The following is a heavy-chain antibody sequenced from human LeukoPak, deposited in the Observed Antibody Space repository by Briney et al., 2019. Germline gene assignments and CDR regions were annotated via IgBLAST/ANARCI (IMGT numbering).Heavy chain of an antibody. V-gene: IGHV3-23*01. D-gene: IGHD1-26*01. CDR3: ARDRAHSGSYSYFDY. J-gene: IGHJ4*02. CDR1: GFTFSSYA. CDR2: ISGSGGST. Sequence: PGGSLGLSCAASGFTFSSYAMSWVRQAPGKGLEWVSAISGSGGSTYYADSVKGRFTISRDNSKNTLYLQMNSLRAEDTAVYYCARDRAHSGSYSYFDYWGQGTLVTVSS.